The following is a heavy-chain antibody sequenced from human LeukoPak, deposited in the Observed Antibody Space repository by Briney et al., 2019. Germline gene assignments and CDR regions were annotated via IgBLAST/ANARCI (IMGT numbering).Heavy chain of an antibody. V-gene: IGHV3-21*01. CDR1: GFTFSSSS. CDR2: ISSSSSYI. Sequence: QPGGSLRLSCAVSGFTFSSSSMTWVRQAPGKGLEWVSSISSSSSYIYYADSVEGRFTISRDNAKNSLYLQMDSLRAEDTAVYYCATSDDLWSGMDNWGQGTLVTVSS. CDR3: ATSDDLWSGMDN. J-gene: IGHJ4*02. D-gene: IGHD3-3*01.